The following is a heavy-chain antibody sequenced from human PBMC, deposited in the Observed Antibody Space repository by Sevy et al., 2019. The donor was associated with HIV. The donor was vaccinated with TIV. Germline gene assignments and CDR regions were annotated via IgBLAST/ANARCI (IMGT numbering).Heavy chain of an antibody. J-gene: IGHJ4*02. CDR2: LSFGCGEI. V-gene: IGHV3-23*01. CDR3: AREGCTKPHDY. CDR1: GFTYSKHS. Sequence: GGSLRLSCAASGFTYSKHSMSWVRQPPGKGLEGVSTLSFGCGEINYAGSVKGRMTISRDNSKSSVYLQMNNLRPEDTAVYYCAREGCTKPHDYWGQGTLVTVSS. D-gene: IGHD2-8*01.